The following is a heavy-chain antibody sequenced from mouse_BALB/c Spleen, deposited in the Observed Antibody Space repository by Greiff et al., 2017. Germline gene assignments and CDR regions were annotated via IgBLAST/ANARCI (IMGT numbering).Heavy chain of an antibody. CDR3: NAWTARAPYYFDY. CDR2: IDPENGAT. D-gene: IGHD3-2*01. V-gene: IGHV14-4*02. CDR1: GFNIKDYY. J-gene: IGHJ2*01. Sequence: VQLQQSGAELVRSGASVKLSCTASGFNIKDYYMHWVKQRPEQGLEWIGWIDPENGATEYAPKFQGKATMTADTSSNTAYLQLSSLTSEDTAVYYCNAWTARAPYYFDYWGQGTTLTVSS.